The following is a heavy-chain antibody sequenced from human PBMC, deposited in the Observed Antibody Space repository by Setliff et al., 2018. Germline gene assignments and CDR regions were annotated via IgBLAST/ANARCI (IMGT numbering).Heavy chain of an antibody. V-gene: IGHV3-11*04. D-gene: IGHD7-27*01. CDR3: VRDLHWGFDY. Sequence: PGGSLRLSCAASGFTFSAHYMDWLRQAPGKGLEWGSTISGSGISTYYADSVKGRFTISRDNVKNSLFLQMNSLRAEDTAVYYCVRDLHWGFDYWGLGTLVTVSS. CDR2: ISGSGIST. J-gene: IGHJ4*02. CDR1: GFTFSAHY.